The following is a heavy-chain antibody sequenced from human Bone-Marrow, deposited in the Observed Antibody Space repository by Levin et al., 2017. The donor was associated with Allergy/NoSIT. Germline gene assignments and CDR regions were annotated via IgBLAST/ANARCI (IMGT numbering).Heavy chain of an antibody. CDR3: ARGGICNGGSCLSGWFDP. V-gene: IGHV3-30*02. CDR1: GFTFGTFG. CDR2: IWFDGTDQ. D-gene: IGHD2-15*01. Sequence: GGSLRLSCAASGFTFGTFGMHWVRQVPGQGLEWVALIWFDGTDQYYADSVKGRFTISRDNSNNTMYLQMRSLRIEDTAVYYCARGGICNGGSCLSGWFDPWGQGTLVTVSS. J-gene: IGHJ5*02.